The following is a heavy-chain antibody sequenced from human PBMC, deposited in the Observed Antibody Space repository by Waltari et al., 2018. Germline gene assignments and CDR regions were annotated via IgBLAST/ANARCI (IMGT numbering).Heavy chain of an antibody. CDR1: GGTISNYY. D-gene: IGHD1-1*01. J-gene: IGHJ6*02. Sequence: VHLQESGPGLVRPAETLSLTCTVSGGTISNYYWNWIRQPPGKGLEWIGSIYYTGSSNYSPSLKSRLTLTVDMSANQFSLSLTSVNAADTAMYYCTRGGWKTTDYGMDVWGQGTTVVVSS. V-gene: IGHV4-59*01. CDR2: IYYTGSS. CDR3: TRGGWKTTDYGMDV.